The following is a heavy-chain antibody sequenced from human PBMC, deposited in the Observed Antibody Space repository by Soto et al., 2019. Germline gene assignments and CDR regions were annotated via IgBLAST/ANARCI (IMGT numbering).Heavy chain of an antibody. CDR2: IDPKSGGT. V-gene: IGHV1-2*02. Sequence: QLVQSGAEVKKPGASVKVSCKTSGPTFIAYYIHWVRQAPGQGLEWMGWIDPKSGGTTYEQKFLGRFKMTRDASINTASMELNRLTYDDTAVYYCARVSLDVPEWGQGTLLTVSS. CDR1: GPTFIAYY. CDR3: ARVSLDVPE. D-gene: IGHD1-1*01. J-gene: IGHJ4*02.